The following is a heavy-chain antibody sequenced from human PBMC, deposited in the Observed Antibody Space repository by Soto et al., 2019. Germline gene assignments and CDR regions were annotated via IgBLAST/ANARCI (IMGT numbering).Heavy chain of an antibody. Sequence: SETLSLTCSLSGGAIGGYYWSWIRQPPGKALEWIGYVSYSGSTFYNPSLKSRVTISLDTSKNQFSLRLTSVTAADTAIYYCARQLPVGATSWFDPWGQGTLVTVSS. CDR3: ARQLPVGATSWFDP. V-gene: IGHV4-59*04. CDR1: GGAIGGYY. CDR2: VSYSGST. J-gene: IGHJ5*02. D-gene: IGHD1-26*01.